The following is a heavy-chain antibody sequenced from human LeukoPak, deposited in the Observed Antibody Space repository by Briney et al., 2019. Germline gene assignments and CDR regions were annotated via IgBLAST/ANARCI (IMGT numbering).Heavy chain of an antibody. CDR1: GYTFTGYY. CDR2: MNPNSGNT. J-gene: IGHJ2*01. V-gene: IGHV1-8*02. Sequence: GASVKVSCKASGYTFTGYYMHWVRQAPGQGLEWMGWMNPNSGNTGYAQKFQGRVTMTRNTSISTAYMELSSLRSEDTAVYYCARALYYYGSGSYAWYFDLWGRGTLVTVSS. D-gene: IGHD3-10*01. CDR3: ARALYYYGSGSYAWYFDL.